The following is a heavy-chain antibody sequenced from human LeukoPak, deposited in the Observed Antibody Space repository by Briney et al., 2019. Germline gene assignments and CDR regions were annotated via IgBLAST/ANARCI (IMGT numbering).Heavy chain of an antibody. D-gene: IGHD6-19*01. V-gene: IGHV4-61*02. Sequence: SETLSLTCTVSGGSISSGSYYWSWIRQPAGKGLEWIGRIYTSGSTNYNPSLKSRVTMSVDTSKNQFSLKLSSVTAADTAVYYCARSNSRGFDWFDPWGQGTLVTVSS. J-gene: IGHJ5*02. CDR3: ARSNSRGFDWFDP. CDR2: IYTSGST. CDR1: GGSISSGSYY.